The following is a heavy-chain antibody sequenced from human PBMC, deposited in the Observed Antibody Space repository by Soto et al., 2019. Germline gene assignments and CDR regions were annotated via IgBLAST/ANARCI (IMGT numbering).Heavy chain of an antibody. D-gene: IGHD3-22*01. CDR2: ISAYNGNT. Sequence: ASVKVSCKASGYTFTSYGISWVRQAPGQGLEWMGWISAYNGNTNYAQKLQGRVTMTTDTFTSTAYMELRSLRSDDTAVYYCARGGYYDSSGPSLFDYWGQGTLVTVSS. CDR3: ARGGYYDSSGPSLFDY. V-gene: IGHV1-18*01. J-gene: IGHJ4*02. CDR1: GYTFTSYG.